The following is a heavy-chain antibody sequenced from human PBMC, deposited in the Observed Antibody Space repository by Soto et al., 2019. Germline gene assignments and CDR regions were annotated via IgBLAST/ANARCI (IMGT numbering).Heavy chain of an antibody. CDR2: IFHDGNT. Sequence: PSETRSLTCSVSGASVGSFGWCSCVRHPPGKVLECIAEIFHDGNTNYSPSLKSRVTISVDKSQNQFSLNVYSVTAADTAVYYCARHEGWTGPDQWGQGTLVTVSS. CDR3: ARHEGWTGPDQ. D-gene: IGHD3-3*01. V-gene: IGHV4-4*02. CDR1: GASVGSFGW. J-gene: IGHJ5*02.